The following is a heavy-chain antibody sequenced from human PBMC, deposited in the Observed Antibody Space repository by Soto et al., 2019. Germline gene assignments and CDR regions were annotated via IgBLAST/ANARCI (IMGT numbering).Heavy chain of an antibody. V-gene: IGHV3-21*01. CDR2: ISSGSSYI. J-gene: IGHJ4*02. CDR1: GFTFSRST. CDR3: AKTAGGLYSSSSMYYFDY. D-gene: IGHD6-13*01. Sequence: PGGSLRLSCAASGFTFSRSTMNWVRQAPGKGLEWVSTISSGSSYIYYADSVKGRFTISRDNSKNTLYLQMNSLRVEDTAVYYCAKTAGGLYSSSSMYYFDYWGQGTLVTVSS.